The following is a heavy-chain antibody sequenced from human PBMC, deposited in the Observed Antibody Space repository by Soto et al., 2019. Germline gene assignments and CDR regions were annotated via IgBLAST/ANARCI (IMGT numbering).Heavy chain of an antibody. CDR3: ARDEDLYYFDY. J-gene: IGHJ4*02. Sequence: QVQLVESGGGVVQPGRSLRLSCAASGFTFSSNGMHWVRQAPGKGLEWVAVIWYDGSNKYYADSVKGRFTISRDNSKNTLYLQMNSLRAEDTAVYYCARDEDLYYFDYWGQGTLVTVSS. V-gene: IGHV3-33*01. CDR1: GFTFSSNG. CDR2: IWYDGSNK.